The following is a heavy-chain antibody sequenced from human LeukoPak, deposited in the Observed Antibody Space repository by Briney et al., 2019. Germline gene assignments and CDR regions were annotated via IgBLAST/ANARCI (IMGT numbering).Heavy chain of an antibody. Sequence: GGSLRLFCAASGFTFDDYGMSWVRQAPGKGLEWVSGINWNGGSTGYADSVKGRFTISRDNAKNSLYLQMNSLRAEDTALYYCVRVAYKDYYYMDVWGKGTTVTVSS. CDR3: VRVAYKDYYYMDV. CDR1: GFTFDDYG. V-gene: IGHV3-20*04. CDR2: INWNGGST. J-gene: IGHJ6*03. D-gene: IGHD5-24*01.